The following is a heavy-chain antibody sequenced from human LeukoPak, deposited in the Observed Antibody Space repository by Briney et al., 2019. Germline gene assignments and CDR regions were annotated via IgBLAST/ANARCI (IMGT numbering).Heavy chain of an antibody. J-gene: IGHJ4*02. CDR1: GLTLSNYA. V-gene: IGHV3-23*01. Sequence: GGSLRLSCAASGLTLSNYAMSWVRQAPGKGLEWVSAISGSGGTTYYADSVKGRFTISRDNSKNTLYLQMNSLRVEDTAVYYCAREGRVSGYDFDCWGQGTLVTVSS. CDR2: ISGSGGTT. CDR3: AREGRVSGYDFDC. D-gene: IGHD5-12*01.